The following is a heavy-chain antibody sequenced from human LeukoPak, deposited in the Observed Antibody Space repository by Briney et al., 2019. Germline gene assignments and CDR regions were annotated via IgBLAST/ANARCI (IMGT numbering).Heavy chain of an antibody. CDR1: GYSFTSYW. Sequence: GESLKISCKGSGYSFTSYWIGWVRQMPGKGLEWMGIIYPGDSDTRYSPSFQGQVTISADKSISTAYLQWSSLKASDTAMYYCASYDILTGYPGAFDIWGQGTMVTASS. CDR2: IYPGDSDT. J-gene: IGHJ3*02. V-gene: IGHV5-51*01. CDR3: ASYDILTGYPGAFDI. D-gene: IGHD3-9*01.